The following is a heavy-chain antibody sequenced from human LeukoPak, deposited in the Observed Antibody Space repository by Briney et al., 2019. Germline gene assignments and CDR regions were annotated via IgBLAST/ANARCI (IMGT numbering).Heavy chain of an antibody. J-gene: IGHJ4*02. V-gene: IGHV3-74*01. D-gene: IGHD6-6*01. CDR2: INSDGSST. Sequence: GGSLRLSCAASGFTFSSYWMHWVRQAPGKGLVWVSRINSDGSSTSYADSVKGRFTISRDNGKNSLYLQMNSLRAEDTAVYYCASPSSIAARGVDYWGQGTLVTVSS. CDR3: ASPSSIAARGVDY. CDR1: GFTFSSYW.